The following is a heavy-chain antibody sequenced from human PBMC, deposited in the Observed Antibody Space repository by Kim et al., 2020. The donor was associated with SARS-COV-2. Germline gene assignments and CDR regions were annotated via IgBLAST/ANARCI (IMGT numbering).Heavy chain of an antibody. CDR2: ICYDGSTK. CDR3: ARDCWVPHWGSSYYDYYGMDV. D-gene: IGHD6-6*01. J-gene: IGHJ6*02. Sequence: GGSLRLSCAASGFTFSSYGMHWVRQAPGKGLEWVAVICYDGSTKYYADSVRGRITISRDNSKNTMYLQMNSLRAEDTAVYYCARDCWVPHWGSSYYDYYGMDVWGQGTTVTVSS. CDR1: GFTFSSYG. V-gene: IGHV3-33*08.